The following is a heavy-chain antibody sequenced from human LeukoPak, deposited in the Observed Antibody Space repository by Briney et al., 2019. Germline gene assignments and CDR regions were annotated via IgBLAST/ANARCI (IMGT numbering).Heavy chain of an antibody. CDR3: ARAVGFYDSSGQGDYFDY. CDR2: ISSSGSTI. J-gene: IGHJ4*02. D-gene: IGHD3-22*01. Sequence: GGSLRLSCAASGFTFSSYWMSWVRQAPGKGLEWVSYISSSGSTIYYADSVKGRFTISRDNAKNSLYLQMNSLRAEDTAVYYCARAVGFYDSSGQGDYFDYWGQGTLVTVSS. V-gene: IGHV3-48*04. CDR1: GFTFSSYW.